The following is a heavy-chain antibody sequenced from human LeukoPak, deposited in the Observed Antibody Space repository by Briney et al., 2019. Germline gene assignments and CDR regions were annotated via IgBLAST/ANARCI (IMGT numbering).Heavy chain of an antibody. CDR3: ERDHAGIVYDY. V-gene: IGHV3-21*01. J-gene: IGHJ4*02. CDR2: ISSSSNYI. Sequence: PAGSLTLSCAASGFTFSSCSMNWGRQPPATGLELVSSISSSSNYIYYADPVEGRFNICRDNEKNSLYLQMNSLRGEDTAVYYCERDHAGIVYDYWGQGTLVTVSS. D-gene: IGHD1-26*01. CDR1: GFTFSSCS.